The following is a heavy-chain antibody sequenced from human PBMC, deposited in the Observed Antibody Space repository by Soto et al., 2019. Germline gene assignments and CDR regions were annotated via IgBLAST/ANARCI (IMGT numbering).Heavy chain of an antibody. V-gene: IGHV3-30*18. J-gene: IGHJ6*02. D-gene: IGHD6-13*01. Sequence: GGSLSLSCAASGFTFSSYGMHWVRQAPGKGLEWVAVISYDGSNKYYADSVKGRFTISRDNSKKTLYLQMNSLRAEDTAVYYCAKDLGSYSSSWYNLYYYYGMDVWGQGTTVTVSS. CDR1: GFTFSSYG. CDR2: ISYDGSNK. CDR3: AKDLGSYSSSWYNLYYYYGMDV.